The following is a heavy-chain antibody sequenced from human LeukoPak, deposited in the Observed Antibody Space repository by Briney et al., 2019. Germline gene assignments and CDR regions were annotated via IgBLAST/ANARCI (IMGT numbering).Heavy chain of an antibody. J-gene: IGHJ4*02. CDR2: IDPSDSYT. V-gene: IGHV5-10-1*01. CDR1: GYSFTTYW. Sequence: GESLRISCKGSGYSFTTYWISWVRQMPGKGLQWMGRIDPSDSYTNYSPSFQGHVTISADKSISTAYLQWTSLKASDTAMYYCARRDTTMVFDYWGQGTLVTVSS. CDR3: ARRDTTMVFDY. D-gene: IGHD5-18*01.